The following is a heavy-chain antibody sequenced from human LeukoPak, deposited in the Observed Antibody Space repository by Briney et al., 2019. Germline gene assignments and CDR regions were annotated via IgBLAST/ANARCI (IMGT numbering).Heavy chain of an antibody. CDR1: GASISSGRNY. J-gene: IGHJ4*02. D-gene: IGHD5-18*01. CDR3: ARHLSGSAMMHYFDC. V-gene: IGHV4-39*01. CDR2: IYYSGSS. Sequence: SETLALTCNVSGASISSGRNYWGWIRQSPGKGLEWIASIYYSGSSSYNPSLQSRVSISVDTSKNHISLKLFSLTAADTALYYCARHLSGSAMMHYFDCWGQGNLVTVSS.